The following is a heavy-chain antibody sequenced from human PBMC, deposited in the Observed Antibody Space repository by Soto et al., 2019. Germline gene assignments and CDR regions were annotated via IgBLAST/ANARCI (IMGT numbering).Heavy chain of an antibody. V-gene: IGHV1-18*01. CDR3: ARSGIAAAGVWGFYFDY. CDR2: ISAYNGNT. Sequence: ASVKVSCKASGYTFTSYGISWVRQAPGQGLEWMGWISAYNGNTNYAQELQGRVTMTTDTSTSTAYMELRSLRSDDTAVYYCARSGIAAAGVWGFYFDYWGQGTLVTVSS. D-gene: IGHD6-13*01. J-gene: IGHJ4*02. CDR1: GYTFTSYG.